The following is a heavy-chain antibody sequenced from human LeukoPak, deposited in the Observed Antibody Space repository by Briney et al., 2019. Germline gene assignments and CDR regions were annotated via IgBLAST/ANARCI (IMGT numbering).Heavy chain of an antibody. V-gene: IGHV3-30*02. CDR3: ARDRYPRDIVVVVAVWFDP. Sequence: GGSLRLSCAASGFTFSSYGMHWVRQAPGKGLEWVAFIRYDGSNKYYADSVKGRFTISRDNSKNTLYLQMNSLRSEDTAVYYCARDRYPRDIVVVVAVWFDPWGQGTLVTVSS. J-gene: IGHJ5*02. CDR2: IRYDGSNK. D-gene: IGHD2-15*01. CDR1: GFTFSSYG.